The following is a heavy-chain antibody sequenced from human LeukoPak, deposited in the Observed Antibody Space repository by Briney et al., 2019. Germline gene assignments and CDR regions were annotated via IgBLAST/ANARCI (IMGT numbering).Heavy chain of an antibody. V-gene: IGHV4-34*01. J-gene: IGHJ5*02. Sequence: PSETLSLTCAVYGGSFSGYYWSWIRQPPGKGLEWIGEINHSGSTNYNPSLKSRVTISVDTSKNQFSLKLSSVTAADTAVYYCARGRPLYCSGGSCTRGQQRNWFDPWGQGTLVTVSS. CDR3: ARGRPLYCSGGSCTRGQQRNWFDP. D-gene: IGHD2-15*01. CDR1: GGSFSGYY. CDR2: INHSGST.